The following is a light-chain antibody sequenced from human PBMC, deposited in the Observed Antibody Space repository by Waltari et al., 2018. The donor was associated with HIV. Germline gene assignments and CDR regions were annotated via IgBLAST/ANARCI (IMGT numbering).Light chain of an antibody. Sequence: DIQMTQSPSSLSASVGDRVTIPCRASQSISSYLNWYQQTPGKAPKLLIYAASNLQSGVPSRFSASGSGTDFTLTISSLQPEDFATYYCQQGYNTPHTFGQGTKLDIK. CDR1: QSISSY. V-gene: IGKV1-39*01. CDR3: QQGYNTPHT. J-gene: IGKJ2*01. CDR2: AAS.